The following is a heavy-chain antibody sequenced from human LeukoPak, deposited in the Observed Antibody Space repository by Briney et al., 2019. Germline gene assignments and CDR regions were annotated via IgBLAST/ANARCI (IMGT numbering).Heavy chain of an antibody. Sequence: GRSLRLSCAASAFTFSSYAMSWVRQAPGKGLEWVSGSSGSDDSTIYANSVKGRFTISRENSTETLYLKMNSLRAEDTAVYYCAKDSAKKYDDYWGQGTLVTVSS. CDR3: AKDSAKKYDDY. CDR1: AFTFSSYA. V-gene: IGHV3-23*01. D-gene: IGHD2/OR15-2a*01. J-gene: IGHJ4*02. CDR2: SSGSDDST.